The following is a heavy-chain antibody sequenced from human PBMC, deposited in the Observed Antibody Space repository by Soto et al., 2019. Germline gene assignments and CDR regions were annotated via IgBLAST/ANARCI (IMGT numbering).Heavy chain of an antibody. CDR2: MYHSGST. CDR3: ARVPHY. D-gene: IGHD2-2*01. V-gene: IGHV4-30-2*01. CDR1: GGSISNGGYS. Sequence: SETLSLTCAVSGGSISNGGYSWSWIRQPPGKGLEWIGYMYHSGSTYYNPSLKSRVTISIDRSKNQFSLKLSSVTAADTAVYYCARVPHYWGQGILVNVSS. J-gene: IGHJ4*02.